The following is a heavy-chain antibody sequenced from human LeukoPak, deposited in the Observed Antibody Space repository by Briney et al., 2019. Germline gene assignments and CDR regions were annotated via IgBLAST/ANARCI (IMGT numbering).Heavy chain of an antibody. CDR3: AKSIQQLLRRALDI. V-gene: IGHV3-23*01. Sequence: GGSLRLSCAASGFTFSTYEMNWVRQAPGKGLEWVSGFSIVGAGTYYADSVRGRFTISRDNSKNTLFLQMNSLRAEDTAVYYCAKSIQQLLRRALDIWGQGTLVTVSS. J-gene: IGHJ4*02. D-gene: IGHD6-13*01. CDR1: GFTFSTYE. CDR2: FSIVGAGT.